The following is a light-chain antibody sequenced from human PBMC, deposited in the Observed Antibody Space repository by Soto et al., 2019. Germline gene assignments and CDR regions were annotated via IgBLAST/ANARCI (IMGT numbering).Light chain of an antibody. CDR1: QSVGKNY. Sequence: EIVLTQSPGTLSLSPGERATLSCRASQSVGKNYLAWYQQKPGQAPRFLIYGASSRATGIPDRFSGSGSGIDFTLTISRLEPEDFAVYYCHQYAHSPRTFGQGTKVEIK. J-gene: IGKJ1*01. CDR2: GAS. CDR3: HQYAHSPRT. V-gene: IGKV3-20*01.